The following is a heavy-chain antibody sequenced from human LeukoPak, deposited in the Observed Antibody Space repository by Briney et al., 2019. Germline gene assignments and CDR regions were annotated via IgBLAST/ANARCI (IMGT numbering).Heavy chain of an antibody. J-gene: IGHJ6*02. D-gene: IGHD3-3*02. V-gene: IGHV1-69*04. CDR1: GGTFSSYA. Sequence: ASVKVSCKASGGTFSSYAISWVRQAPGQGLEWMGRIIPILGIANYAQKFQGRVTITADKYTSTAYMELSSLRSEDTAVYYCARAKCIFDGYAHVDYYYGMDVWGQGTTVTVSS. CDR3: ARAKCIFDGYAHVDYYYGMDV. CDR2: IIPILGIA.